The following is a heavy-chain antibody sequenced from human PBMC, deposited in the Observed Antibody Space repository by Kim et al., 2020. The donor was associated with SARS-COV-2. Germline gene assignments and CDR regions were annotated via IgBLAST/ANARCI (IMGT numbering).Heavy chain of an antibody. CDR2: IYHGGRT. CDR3: ARDDY. J-gene: IGHJ4*02. Sequence: IYHGGRTYSNPSLKSRVTISVDRAKNQFSLKLSSVTAADTAVYYCARDDYWGQGTLVTVSS. V-gene: IGHV4-30-2*01.